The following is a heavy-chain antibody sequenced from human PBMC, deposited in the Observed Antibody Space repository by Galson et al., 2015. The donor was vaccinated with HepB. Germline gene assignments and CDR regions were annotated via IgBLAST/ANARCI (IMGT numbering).Heavy chain of an antibody. Sequence: SLRLSCAASGFTFSSHWMSWVRQVPGKGLEWVANIKQDGSEKYYVDSVKGRFTISRDNAKNSLYLQMNSLRAEDTAVYYCARDPIVGVQSGENYWGQGTLVTVSS. CDR2: IKQDGSEK. CDR1: GFTFSSHW. D-gene: IGHD1-26*01. V-gene: IGHV3-7*03. CDR3: ARDPIVGVQSGENY. J-gene: IGHJ4*02.